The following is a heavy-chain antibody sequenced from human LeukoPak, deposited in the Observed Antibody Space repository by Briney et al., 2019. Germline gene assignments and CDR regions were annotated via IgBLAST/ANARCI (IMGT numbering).Heavy chain of an antibody. Sequence: GGSLRLSCAASGFTFSSYWMHWVRQAPGKGLVWVSRINTDGSATYYADSVKGRFTISRDNSKNTLFLQMNSLRAEDTAVYYCARGSVVTFDYWGQGTLVTVSS. V-gene: IGHV3-74*01. CDR1: GFTFSSYW. D-gene: IGHD4-23*01. CDR3: ARGSVVTFDY. CDR2: INTDGSAT. J-gene: IGHJ4*02.